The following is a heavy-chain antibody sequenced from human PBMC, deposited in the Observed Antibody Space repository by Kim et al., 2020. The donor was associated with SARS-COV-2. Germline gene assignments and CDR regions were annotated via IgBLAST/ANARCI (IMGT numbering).Heavy chain of an antibody. J-gene: IGHJ3*02. Sequence: PSFPGQVTISADKSIRTAYLQLSSLKAADTAMYYCARHPKTYDSINAFDIWGQGTLVTVSS. CDR3: ARHPKTYDSINAFDI. V-gene: IGHV5-10-1*01. D-gene: IGHD3-22*01.